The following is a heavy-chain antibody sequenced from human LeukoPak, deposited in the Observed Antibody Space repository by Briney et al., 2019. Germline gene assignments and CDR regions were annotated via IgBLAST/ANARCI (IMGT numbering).Heavy chain of an antibody. V-gene: IGHV3-15*01. CDR2: IKSKTDGGTT. CDR1: GITFSNVW. CDR3: TPSIAVAGSLNY. Sequence: GGSLRLSCAASGITFSNVWMSCVRQAPGKGLEWVGRIKSKTDGGTTDYAAPVKGRFTISRDDSKNTLNLQMNSLKTEDTAVYYCTPSIAVAGSLNYWGQGTLVTVSS. J-gene: IGHJ4*02. D-gene: IGHD6-19*01.